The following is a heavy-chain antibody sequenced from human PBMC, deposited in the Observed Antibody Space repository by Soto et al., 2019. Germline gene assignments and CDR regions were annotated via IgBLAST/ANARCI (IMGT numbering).Heavy chain of an antibody. D-gene: IGHD1-26*01. CDR2: IYYSGST. CDR3: ARDAGGGYSNVRNYYYYGMDV. V-gene: IGHV4-59*01. CDR1: GGSISSYY. J-gene: IGHJ6*02. Sequence: SETLSLSYTVSGGSISSYYWSWIRQPPGKGLEWIGYIYYSGSTNYNPSLKSRVTISVDTSKDQFSLKLSSVTAADTAVYYCARDAGGGYSNVRNYYYYGMDVWGQGTTVTVSS.